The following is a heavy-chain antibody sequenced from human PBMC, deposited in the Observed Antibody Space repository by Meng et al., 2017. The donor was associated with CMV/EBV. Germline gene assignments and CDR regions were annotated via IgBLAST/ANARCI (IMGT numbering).Heavy chain of an antibody. J-gene: IGHJ5*02. CDR2: MNPNSGNT. CDR3: ARGFNDFWSGYYYNWFDP. V-gene: IGHV1-8*03. D-gene: IGHD3-3*01. CDR1: GYTFTSYD. Sequence: ASAKVSCKASGYTFTSYDINWVRQATRQGLEWMGWMNPNSGNTGYSQKLQGRVNITSNTPISTAYMELSSLRSEDTAVYYCARGFNDFWSGYYYNWFDPWGQGTLVTVSS.